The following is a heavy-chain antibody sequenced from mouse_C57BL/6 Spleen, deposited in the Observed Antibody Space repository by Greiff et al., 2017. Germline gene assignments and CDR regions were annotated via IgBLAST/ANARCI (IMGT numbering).Heavy chain of an antibody. J-gene: IGHJ4*01. Sequence: DVQLVESGPSLVRPSQTLSLTCTVTGFSINSDCYWIWIRQFPGNKLEYIGYTFYSGITYYNPSLESRTYITRCTSTNQFSLKLSSVTTEDTATYYCARDGTRYGYDVGPPMAMDYWGQGTSVTVPS. CDR2: TFYSGIT. CDR1: GFSINSDCY. V-gene: IGHV3-3*01. CDR3: ARDGTRYGYDVGPPMAMDY. D-gene: IGHD2-2*01.